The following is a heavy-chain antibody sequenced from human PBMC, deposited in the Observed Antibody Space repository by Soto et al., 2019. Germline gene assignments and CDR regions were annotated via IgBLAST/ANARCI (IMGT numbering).Heavy chain of an antibody. CDR2: MNPSSGNK. D-gene: IGHD3-10*01. J-gene: IGHJ3*02. CDR1: GYTFTSYD. Sequence: QVPLVQSGAEVKKPGASVKVSCKASGYTFTSYDINWVRQAAGQGLEWLGWMNPSSGNKAYAQNFQGRVTMTRNTSISTAYLELTSLTSEDTAAYYCARGGVSRGAFDIWGRGTLVTVTS. CDR3: ARGGVSRGAFDI. V-gene: IGHV1-8*01.